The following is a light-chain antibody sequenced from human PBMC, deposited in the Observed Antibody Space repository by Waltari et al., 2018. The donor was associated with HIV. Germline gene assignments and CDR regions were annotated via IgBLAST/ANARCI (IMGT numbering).Light chain of an antibody. Sequence: AGLTQPPSVSKDLGQNVNPTCTGNDKNIGPEGVGWPLRHPCHPPEGLSYRGGARPPGVSQRYSVSTSGNKASLTIPGLRVEDEGIYYCSAWDSSLSAWVFGGGTRLTVL. J-gene: IGLJ3*02. CDR2: RGG. V-gene: IGLV10-54*01. CDR3: SAWDSSLSAWV. CDR1: DKNIGPEG.